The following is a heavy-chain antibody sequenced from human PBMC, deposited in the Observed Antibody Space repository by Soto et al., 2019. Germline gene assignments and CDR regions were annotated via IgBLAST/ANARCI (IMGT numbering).Heavy chain of an antibody. CDR1: GVTVSNNY. CDR3: ARDTYDDY. D-gene: IGHD3-3*01. CDR2: IYSGGRT. J-gene: IGHJ4*02. V-gene: IGHV3-66*01. Sequence: EVQLVESEGGLVQHGGSLRLSCAASGVTVSNNYMSWVRQAPGKGLEWVSVIYSGGRTYYADSVKGRFIISRDSSKNTLYLQMNSLRAEDTAVYYCARDTYDDYRGQGTLVTVSS.